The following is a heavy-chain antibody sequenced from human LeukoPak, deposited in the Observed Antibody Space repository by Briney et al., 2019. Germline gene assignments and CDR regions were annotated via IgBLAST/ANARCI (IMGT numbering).Heavy chain of an antibody. J-gene: IGHJ3*02. CDR2: ISAYNGNT. V-gene: IGHV1-18*01. CDR3: ARYCSSTSCYTGDAFDI. Sequence: ASVTVSCKASGYTFTSYGISWVRQAPGQGLEWMGWISAYNGNTNYAQKLQGRVTMTTDTSTSTAYMELRSLRSDDTAVYYCARYCSSTSCYTGDAFDIWGQGTMVTVSS. D-gene: IGHD2-2*02. CDR1: GYTFTSYG.